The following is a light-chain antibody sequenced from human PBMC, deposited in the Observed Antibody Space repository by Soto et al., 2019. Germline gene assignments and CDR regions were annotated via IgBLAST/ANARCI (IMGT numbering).Light chain of an antibody. CDR3: QQSFSTPLT. Sequence: DIQMTQSPSSLSASVGDRVTITCRASQSISYYLNWYQQKPGKAPKLLISVASSLQSGVPSRFSGSGSGTDFTLTISSLQPEDFATYYCQQSFSTPLTFGGGTKVEIK. J-gene: IGKJ4*01. CDR1: QSISYY. CDR2: VAS. V-gene: IGKV1-39*01.